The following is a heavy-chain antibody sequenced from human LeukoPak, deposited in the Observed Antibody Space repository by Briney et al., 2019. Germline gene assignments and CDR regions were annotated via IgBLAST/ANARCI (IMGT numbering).Heavy chain of an antibody. J-gene: IGHJ5*02. V-gene: IGHV4-61*01. CDR1: GGSVSSGSYS. D-gene: IGHD6-13*01. CDR3: ARGLSGYSSSWYPRWWFDP. Sequence: PSETLSLTCTVSGGSVSSGSYSWSWIRQPPGKGLEWIGNIYYSGITNYNPSLKSRVTISVDTSKNQFSLKLSSVTAADTAVYYCARGLSGYSSSWYPRWWFDPWGQGTLVTVSS. CDR2: IYYSGIT.